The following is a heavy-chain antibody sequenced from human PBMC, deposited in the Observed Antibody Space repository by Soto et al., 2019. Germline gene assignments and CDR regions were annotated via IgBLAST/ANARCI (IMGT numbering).Heavy chain of an antibody. CDR3: ARDQGTGENAFDI. D-gene: IGHD2-21*01. J-gene: IGHJ3*02. Sequence: GGSLRLSCAASGFTFSSYAMHWVRQAPGKGLEWVAVISYDGSNKYYAESVKGRFTISRDNSKNTLYLQMNSLRAEDTAVYYCARDQGTGENAFDIWGPGKMVTV. V-gene: IGHV3-30*04. CDR1: GFTFSSYA. CDR2: ISYDGSNK.